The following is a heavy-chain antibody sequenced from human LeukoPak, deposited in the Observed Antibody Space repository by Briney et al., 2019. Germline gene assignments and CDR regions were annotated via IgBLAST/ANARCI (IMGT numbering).Heavy chain of an antibody. Sequence: AETLSLTCTVSGGSISSYYGSWIRQPPGKGLEGIVYIYYSGSTNYNPSLKSRVTISVDTSKNQFSLKLSSVTAEDTAVYYCARDHCSSPSCYAEYWGQGTLVTVSS. D-gene: IGHD2-2*01. J-gene: IGHJ4*02. CDR2: IYYSGST. V-gene: IGHV4-59*01. CDR1: GGSISSYY. CDR3: ARDHCSSPSCYAEY.